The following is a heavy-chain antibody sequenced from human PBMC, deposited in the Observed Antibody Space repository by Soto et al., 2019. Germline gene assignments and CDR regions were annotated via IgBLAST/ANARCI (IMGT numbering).Heavy chain of an antibody. J-gene: IGHJ6*02. V-gene: IGHV4-31*03. CDR2: IYYSGST. D-gene: IGHD2-2*01. Sequence: QVQLQESGPGLVKPSQTLSLTCTVSGGAISSGGYYWSWIRQHPAKGLEWIGYIYYSGSTYYNPSLKSRVTISVDTSKNQFSLKLSSVTAADTAVYYCARAAPLIGYCSSTSCAYYYGMDVWGQGTTVTVSS. CDR3: ARAAPLIGYCSSTSCAYYYGMDV. CDR1: GGAISSGGYY.